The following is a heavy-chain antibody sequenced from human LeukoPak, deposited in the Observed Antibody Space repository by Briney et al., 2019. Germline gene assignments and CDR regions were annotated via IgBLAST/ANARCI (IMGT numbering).Heavy chain of an antibody. V-gene: IGHV3-53*01. D-gene: IGHD5-24*01. CDR1: GFTVSSNY. Sequence: GGSLRLSCAASGFTVSSNYMSWVRQAPGKGLEWVSVIYSGGSTYYADSVKGRFTISRDNSKNTLYLQMNSLRVEDTAVYYCARDSDGYDNFDSWGQGTLVTVSS. CDR3: ARDSDGYDNFDS. CDR2: IYSGGST. J-gene: IGHJ4*02.